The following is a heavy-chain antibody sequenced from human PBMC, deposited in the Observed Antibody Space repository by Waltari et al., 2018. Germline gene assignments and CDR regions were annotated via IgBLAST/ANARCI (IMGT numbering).Heavy chain of an antibody. CDR3: AHSYSSSWSGYFDY. J-gene: IGHJ4*02. D-gene: IGHD6-13*01. V-gene: IGHV2-5*02. Sequence: QITLKESGPTLVKPTQTLTLTCTFSGFSPSTSGVGVGWTRQPPGKALEWLALIYWDDDKRYSPSLKSRLTITKDTSKNQVVLTMTNMDPVDTATYYCAHSYSSSWSGYFDYWGQGTLVTVSS. CDR1: GFSPSTSGVG. CDR2: IYWDDDK.